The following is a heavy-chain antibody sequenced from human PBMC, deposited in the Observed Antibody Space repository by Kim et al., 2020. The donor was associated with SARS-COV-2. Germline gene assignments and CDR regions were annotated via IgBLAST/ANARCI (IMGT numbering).Heavy chain of an antibody. CDR1: GYTFTSYG. CDR2: ISAYNGNT. J-gene: IGHJ6*02. Sequence: ASVKVSCKASGYTFTSYGISWVRQAPGQGLEWMGWISAYNGNTNYAQKLQGRVTMTTDTSTSTAYMELRSLRSDDTAVYYCARDYDREIHYQYSSSWYQFRYYYYGMDVWGQGTTVTVSS. D-gene: IGHD6-13*01. V-gene: IGHV1-18*01. CDR3: ARDYDREIHYQYSSSWYQFRYYYYGMDV.